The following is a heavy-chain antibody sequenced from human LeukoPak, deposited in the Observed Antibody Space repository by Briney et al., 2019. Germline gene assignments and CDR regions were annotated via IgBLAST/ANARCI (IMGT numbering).Heavy chain of an antibody. J-gene: IGHJ4*02. CDR3: ARDLDPAVIVVVTLGDY. V-gene: IGHV3-33*01. CDR2: IWYDGSNK. CDR1: GFTFSSYG. D-gene: IGHD3-22*01. Sequence: GRSLRLSCAASGFTFSSYGMHWVRQAPGKGLEWVAVIWYDGSNKYYADSVKGRFTISRDNSKNTLYLQMNSLRAEDTAVYYCARDLDPAVIVVVTLGDYWGQGTLVTVSS.